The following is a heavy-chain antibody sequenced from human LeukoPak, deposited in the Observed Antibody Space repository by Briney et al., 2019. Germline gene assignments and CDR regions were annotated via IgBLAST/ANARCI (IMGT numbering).Heavy chain of an antibody. CDR3: ARSGMFGEFY. Sequence: SVTVSYMPSGGTFNSYAISWVRQAPGQGGEWMGGIIPIFGTANYAQKFQGRVTITTDESTSTAYMELSSLRSEDTAVYYCARSGMFGEFYWGQGTLVTVSS. J-gene: IGHJ4*02. V-gene: IGHV1-69*05. CDR2: IIPIFGTA. D-gene: IGHD3-10*02. CDR1: GGTFNSYA.